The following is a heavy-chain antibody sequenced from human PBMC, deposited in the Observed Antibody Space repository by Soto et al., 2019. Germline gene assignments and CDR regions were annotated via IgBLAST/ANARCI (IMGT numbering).Heavy chain of an antibody. CDR2: TYYRSQWYN. D-gene: IGHD2-15*01. Sequence: SQTLSLTCAVSGDSVSRSGVAWNWIRQSPSRGLEWLGRTYYRSQWYNDFSVSVQSRIRINADTSKNQFSLHLQSATPDDTAVYYCARGHVVEVPDDGSLHFYYYGMDVWGQGTTVTVSS. V-gene: IGHV6-1*01. CDR3: ARGHVVEVPDDGSLHFYYYGMDV. CDR1: GDSVSRSGVA. J-gene: IGHJ6*02.